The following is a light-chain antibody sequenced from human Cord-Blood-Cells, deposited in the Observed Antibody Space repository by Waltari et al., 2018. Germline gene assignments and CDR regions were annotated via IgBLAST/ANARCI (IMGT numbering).Light chain of an antibody. J-gene: IGLJ3*02. Sequence: QSALTQPASVSGSPGQSITISCTGTSSDVGSYNLVSWYQQHPGKPPKLMIYEGSKRLSGVSKRFSGSKSGKTASLTISGLEADDEADYYCCSYAGSSTWVFGGGTKLTVL. V-gene: IGLV2-23*01. CDR1: SSDVGSYNL. CDR2: EGS. CDR3: CSYAGSSTWV.